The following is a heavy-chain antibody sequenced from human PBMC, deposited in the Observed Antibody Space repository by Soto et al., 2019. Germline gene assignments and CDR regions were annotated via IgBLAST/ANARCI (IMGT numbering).Heavy chain of an antibody. J-gene: IGHJ5*02. V-gene: IGHV3-23*01. CDR1: GFTFSSHA. D-gene: IGHD6-19*01. CDR2: ISSSGIDT. Sequence: EVQLLESGGGLVQPGGSRRLSCAASGFTFSSHAMSWVRQAPGNGLGWVSVISSSGIDTYHADSVKGRFTISRDNSKNTLYLQMNSLRAEDTAVYYCAKDRLASSGDRWDYFDPWGRGTLVTVSS. CDR3: AKDRLASSGDRWDYFDP.